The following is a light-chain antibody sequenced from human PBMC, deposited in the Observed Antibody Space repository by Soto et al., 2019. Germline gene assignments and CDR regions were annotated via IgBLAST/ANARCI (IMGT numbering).Light chain of an antibody. J-gene: IGKJ4*01. Sequence: DIQMTQSPSTLFASVGDRVTITCRASQSVNSWLAWYQQKPGKAPKLLIYKASSLESGVPSRFSGSGSGTEFTLTIGSLQPDDFATYYCQQHNNYPLTFGGGTKVEIK. V-gene: IGKV1-5*03. CDR1: QSVNSW. CDR2: KAS. CDR3: QQHNNYPLT.